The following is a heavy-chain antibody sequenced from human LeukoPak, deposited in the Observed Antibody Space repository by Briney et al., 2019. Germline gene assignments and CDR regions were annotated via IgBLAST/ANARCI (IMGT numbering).Heavy chain of an antibody. D-gene: IGHD1-26*01. V-gene: IGHV3-23*01. CDR2: ISGSGAST. J-gene: IGHJ4*02. Sequence: GGSLRLSCAASGFTFSSYAMSWVRQAPGKGLEWVSTISGSGASTYYADSVKGRFTIARDNSKNTLHLQMHSLRAEDTAVYYCAKSRIVLVHYFDYWGQGTLVTVSS. CDR3: AKSRIVLVHYFDY. CDR1: GFTFSSYA.